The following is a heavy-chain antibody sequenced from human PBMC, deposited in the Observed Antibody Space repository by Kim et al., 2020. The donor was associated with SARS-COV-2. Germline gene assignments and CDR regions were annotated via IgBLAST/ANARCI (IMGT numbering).Heavy chain of an antibody. V-gene: IGHV1-46*04. J-gene: IGHJ4*02. D-gene: IGHD3-10*01. CDR1: GYTFTDHY. CDR3: ARAKYHGSGMQGDY. Sequence: ASVKVSCKTSGYTFTDHYVHWVRQAPGQGLEWVGVVNPNGYTTPYAQKLQGRLTMTSDTSTSTVYMELSSLRFEDTAVYFCARAKYHGSGMQGDYWGQGTLVSVSS. CDR2: VNPNGYTT.